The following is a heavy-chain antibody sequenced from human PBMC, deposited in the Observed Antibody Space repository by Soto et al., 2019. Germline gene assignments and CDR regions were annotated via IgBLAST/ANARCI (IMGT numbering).Heavy chain of an antibody. D-gene: IGHD1-26*01. CDR2: ISSSSSYI. Sequence: GGSLRLSCAASGFAFSSYSMNWVRQAPGKGLEWVSSISSSSSYIYYADSVKGRFTISRDNAKNSLYLQMNSLRAEDTAVYYCARDLSGDYYYYGMDVWGQGTTVTVSS. CDR3: ARDLSGDYYYYGMDV. CDR1: GFAFSSYS. V-gene: IGHV3-21*01. J-gene: IGHJ6*02.